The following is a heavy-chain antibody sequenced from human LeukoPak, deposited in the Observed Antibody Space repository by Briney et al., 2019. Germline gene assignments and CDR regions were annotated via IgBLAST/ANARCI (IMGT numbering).Heavy chain of an antibody. J-gene: IGHJ5*02. Sequence: GGSLRLSCAASGFIFSAYNMVWVRQAPGKGLEWVARISGSSFDYINYADSVKGRFTVSRDNARNSLYLQMNSLRVEDTGVYYCARGDDYLPFDHWGQGNLVTVSS. CDR1: GFIFSAYN. V-gene: IGHV3-21*01. D-gene: IGHD2/OR15-2a*01. CDR2: ISGSSFDYI. CDR3: ARGDDYLPFDH.